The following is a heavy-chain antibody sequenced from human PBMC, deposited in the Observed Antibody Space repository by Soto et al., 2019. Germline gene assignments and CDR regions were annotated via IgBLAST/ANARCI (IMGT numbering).Heavy chain of an antibody. CDR2: ISGSGVST. V-gene: IGHV3-23*01. CDR3: AKDLGYSSGWEPFDY. Sequence: EVQLLESGGGSVQPGGSLRLSCAASGFTFSSYAMSWVRQAPGKGLEWVSAISGSGVSTYYADSVKGRFTISRDNSKNTLYLQMNSLRAEDTAVYYCAKDLGYSSGWEPFDYWGQGTLVTVSS. D-gene: IGHD6-19*01. J-gene: IGHJ4*02. CDR1: GFTFSSYA.